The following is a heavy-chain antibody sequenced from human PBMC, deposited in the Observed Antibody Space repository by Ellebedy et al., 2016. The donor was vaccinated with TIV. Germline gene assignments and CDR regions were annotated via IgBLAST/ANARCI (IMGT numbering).Heavy chain of an antibody. CDR1: GGSISSRSNY. D-gene: IGHD5-12*01. CDR2: MYSSGST. V-gene: IGHV4-39*01. CDR3: ARHEYSGYEYFNDY. J-gene: IGHJ4*02. Sequence: GSLRLSXTVSGGSISSRSNYWGWIRQTPGKGLEWIGSMYSSGSTDYNPSLKSRVTISVDTSKNQFSLKLSSVTAADTAVYYCARHEYSGYEYFNDYWGQGTLVTVSS.